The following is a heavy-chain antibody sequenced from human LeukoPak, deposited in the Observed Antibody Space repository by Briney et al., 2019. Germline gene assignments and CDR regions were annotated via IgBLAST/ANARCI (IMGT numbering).Heavy chain of an antibody. CDR2: IYYSGST. Sequence: SGTLSLTCTVSGGSISSYYWSWIRQPPGKGLEWIGYIYYSGSTNYNPSLKSRVTISVDTSKNQFSLKLSSVTAADTAVYYCARGDYYGSGSLDYWGQGTLVTVSS. CDR1: GGSISSYY. CDR3: ARGDYYGSGSLDY. J-gene: IGHJ4*02. D-gene: IGHD3-10*01. V-gene: IGHV4-59*08.